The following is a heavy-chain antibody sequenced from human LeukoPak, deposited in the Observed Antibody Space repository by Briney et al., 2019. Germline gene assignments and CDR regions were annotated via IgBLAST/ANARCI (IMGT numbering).Heavy chain of an antibody. CDR2: IGATGANA. D-gene: IGHD4-11*01. CDR1: GFTFSSYA. Sequence: GGSLRLSCAASGFTFSSYAMSWVRQAPGKGLEWVSGIGATGANAFYADSVKGRFTISRDNSKNTVHLQMKSLRAEDTAVYYCAKEILETTYFDYWGQGTLVTVSS. V-gene: IGHV3-23*01. CDR3: AKEILETTYFDY. J-gene: IGHJ4*02.